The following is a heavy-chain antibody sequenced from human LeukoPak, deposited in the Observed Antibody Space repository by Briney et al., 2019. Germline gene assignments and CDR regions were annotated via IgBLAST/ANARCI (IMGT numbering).Heavy chain of an antibody. J-gene: IGHJ4*02. CDR1: GGTFSSYA. D-gene: IGHD4-17*01. CDR2: IIPILGIA. V-gene: IGHV1-69*04. Sequence: ASVTVSCKASGGTFSSYAISWVRQAPGQGLEWMGRIIPILGIANYAQKFQGRVTITADKSTSTAYMELSSLRSEDTAVYYCARVDLRYYFDYWGQGTLVTVSS. CDR3: ARVDLRYYFDY.